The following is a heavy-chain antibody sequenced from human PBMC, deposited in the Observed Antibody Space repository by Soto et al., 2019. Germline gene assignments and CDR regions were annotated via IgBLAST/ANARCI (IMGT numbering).Heavy chain of an antibody. Sequence: QVQLQESGPGLVKPSGTLSLTCAVSGGSISSSNWLSWFRQPPGKWLEWIGEIYHSGSTNYNPSLKSRVTISVDKSKNQFSLKLSSVTAADTAVYYCARVSGSYYYGMDVWGQGTTVTVSS. V-gene: IGHV4-4*02. J-gene: IGHJ6*02. CDR1: GGSISSSNW. CDR3: ARVSGSYYYGMDV. D-gene: IGHD1-26*01. CDR2: IYHSGST.